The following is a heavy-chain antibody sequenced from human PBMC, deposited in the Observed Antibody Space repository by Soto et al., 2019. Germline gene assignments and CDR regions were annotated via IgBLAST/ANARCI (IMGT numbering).Heavy chain of an antibody. D-gene: IGHD6-6*01. J-gene: IGHJ6*02. CDR3: ARSYSSSSGYYYYGMDV. V-gene: IGHV5-51*01. Sequence: HGESLKISCKGSGYSFTSYWIGWVRQMPGKGLEWMGIIYPGDSDTRYSPSFQGQVTISADKSISTAYLQWSSLKASDTAMYYCARSYSSSSGYYYYGMDVWGQGTTVTVSS. CDR1: GYSFTSYW. CDR2: IYPGDSDT.